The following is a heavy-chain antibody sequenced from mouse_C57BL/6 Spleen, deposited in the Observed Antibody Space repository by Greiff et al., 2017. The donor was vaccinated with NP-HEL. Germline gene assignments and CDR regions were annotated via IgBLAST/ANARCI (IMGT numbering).Heavy chain of an antibody. D-gene: IGHD1-1*01. V-gene: IGHV1-52*01. CDR2: IDPSDSET. CDR3: ARDPLSTVVDWYFDV. J-gene: IGHJ1*03. CDR1: GYTFTSYW. Sequence: QVQLQQPGAELVRPGSSVKLSCKASGYTFTSYWMHWVKQRPIQGLEWIGNIDPSDSETHYNQKFKDKATLTVDKSSSTAYMQLSSLTSEDSAVYYCARDPLSTVVDWYFDVWGTGTTVTVSS.